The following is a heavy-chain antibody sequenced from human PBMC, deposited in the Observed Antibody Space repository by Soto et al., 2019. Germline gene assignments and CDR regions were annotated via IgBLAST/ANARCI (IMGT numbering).Heavy chain of an antibody. CDR2: ISGSGGST. Sequence: EEQLLESGGGLVQPGGSLRLSCAASGFTFSSYGMSWVRQAPGKGLEWVSVISGSGGSTYYADSVKGRFTISRDNSKNTLYLQMNSLRAEDTAVYYCARDKSSWYSTRFDYWGQGTLVTVSS. V-gene: IGHV3-23*01. J-gene: IGHJ4*02. CDR3: ARDKSSWYSTRFDY. D-gene: IGHD6-13*01. CDR1: GFTFSSYG.